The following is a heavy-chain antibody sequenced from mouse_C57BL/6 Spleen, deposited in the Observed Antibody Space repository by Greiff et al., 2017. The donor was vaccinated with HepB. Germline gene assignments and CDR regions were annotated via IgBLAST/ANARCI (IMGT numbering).Heavy chain of an antibody. D-gene: IGHD1-1*01. Sequence: EVMLVESGGGLVQPGGSLSLSCAASGFTFTDYYMSWVRQPPGKALEWLGFIRNKANGYTTEYSASVKGRFTISRDNSQRILYLQMNALRAEDSATYYCARYGYYGSSAFDYWGQGTTLTVSS. CDR1: GFTFTDYY. CDR2: IRNKANGYTT. V-gene: IGHV7-3*01. J-gene: IGHJ2*01. CDR3: ARYGYYGSSAFDY.